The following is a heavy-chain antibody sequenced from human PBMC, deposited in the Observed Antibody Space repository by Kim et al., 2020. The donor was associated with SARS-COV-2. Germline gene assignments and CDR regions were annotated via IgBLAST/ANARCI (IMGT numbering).Heavy chain of an antibody. CDR2: INHSGST. Sequence: SETLSLTCAVYGGSFSGYYWSWIRQPPGKGLVWIGEINHSGSTNYNPSLKCRVTISVDTSKNQFSLKLSSVTAADTAVYYCARGGGYYYYYYGMDVWGQGTAVPVS. CDR3: ARGGGYYYYYYGMDV. V-gene: IGHV4-34*01. D-gene: IGHD2-15*01. CDR1: GGSFSGYY. J-gene: IGHJ6*02.